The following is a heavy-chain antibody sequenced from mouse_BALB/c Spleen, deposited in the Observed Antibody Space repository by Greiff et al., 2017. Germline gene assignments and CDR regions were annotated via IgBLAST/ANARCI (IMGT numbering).Heavy chain of an antibody. D-gene: IGHD2-1*01. CDR3: ARAGGNYDAMDY. Sequence: VQLQQSGAELVRSGASVKLSCTASGFNIKDYYMHWVKQRPEQGLEWIGWIDPENGDTEYAPKFQGKATMTADTSSNTAYLQLSSLTSEDTAVYYCARAGGNYDAMDYWGQGTSVTVSS. V-gene: IGHV14-4*02. J-gene: IGHJ4*01. CDR1: GFNIKDYY. CDR2: IDPENGDT.